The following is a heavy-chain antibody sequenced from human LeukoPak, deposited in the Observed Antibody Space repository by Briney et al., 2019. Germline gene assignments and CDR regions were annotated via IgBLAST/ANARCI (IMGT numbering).Heavy chain of an antibody. CDR2: ISYDGNNK. CDR1: GFTFSSYG. D-gene: IGHD1-7*01. J-gene: IGHJ3*02. Sequence: GGSLRLSCAASGFTFSSYGMQWVRQAPGKGLEWVAVISYDGNNKYYADSVKGRFTISRDNSKNTLYLQMNSLRAEDTAVYYCARGGTGATRDDTFDIWGQGAMVTVSS. V-gene: IGHV3-30-3*01. CDR3: ARGGTGATRDDTFDI.